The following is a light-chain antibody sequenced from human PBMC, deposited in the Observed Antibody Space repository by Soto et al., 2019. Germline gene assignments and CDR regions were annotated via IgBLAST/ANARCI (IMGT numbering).Light chain of an antibody. CDR2: SAS. CDR1: QTSDNF. CDR3: QQSYNPPYT. V-gene: IGKV1-39*01. Sequence: DLEMTQSPSPLSASVGDRVIITCRASQTSDNFLNWYQQKPGKAPKLLIYSASSLQSDVPSRFRGSGSGTDFTLTVSSLQPEDFATYYCQQSYNPPYTFGRGTKLEI. J-gene: IGKJ2*01.